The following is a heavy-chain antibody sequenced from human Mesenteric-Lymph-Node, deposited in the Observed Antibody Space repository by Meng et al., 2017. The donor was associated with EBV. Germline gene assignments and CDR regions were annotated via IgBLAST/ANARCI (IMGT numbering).Heavy chain of an antibody. CDR3: ASSRPLAGNWNYPC. CDR1: GDSVSSNSAA. Sequence: QVQLQQSGPGLVKPSQTLSLTCAISGDSVSSNSAAWNWIRQSPSRGREWLGKTSYRSKWYNDYAVSVKSRITINPDTSKNQFSLQLNSVTPEDTAVYYCASSRPLAGNWNYPCWGQGTRVTVSS. J-gene: IGHJ4*02. V-gene: IGHV6-1*01. D-gene: IGHD1-7*01. CDR2: TSYRSKWYN.